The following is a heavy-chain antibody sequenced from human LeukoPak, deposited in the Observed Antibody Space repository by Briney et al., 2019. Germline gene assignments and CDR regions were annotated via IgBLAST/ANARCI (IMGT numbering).Heavy chain of an antibody. V-gene: IGHV5-51*01. CDR1: GYSFTSYW. CDR2: IYPGDSDT. CDR3: ARERWGSGDY. J-gene: IGHJ4*02. D-gene: IGHD2-21*01. Sequence: GESLKISCKGSGYSFTSYWIGWVRQMPGKGLEWMGIIYPGDSDTRYSPSFQGQVTISADESINTVYLQWSSLKASDTAIYFCARERWGSGDYWGQGTLVTVSS.